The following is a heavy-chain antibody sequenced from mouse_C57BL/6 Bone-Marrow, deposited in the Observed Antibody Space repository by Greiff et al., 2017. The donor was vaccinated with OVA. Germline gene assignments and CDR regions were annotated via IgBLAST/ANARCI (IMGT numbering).Heavy chain of an antibody. CDR3: ARESTYWYFDV. CDR2: INYDGSST. V-gene: IGHV5-16*01. CDR1: GFTFSDYY. J-gene: IGHJ1*03. Sequence: EVKVVESEGGLVQPGSSMKLSCTASGFTFSDYYMAWVRQVPEKGLEWVANINYDGSSTYYLDSLKSRFIISRDNAKNILYLQMSSLKSEDTATYYCARESTYWYFDVWGTGTTVTVSS. D-gene: IGHD5-1*01.